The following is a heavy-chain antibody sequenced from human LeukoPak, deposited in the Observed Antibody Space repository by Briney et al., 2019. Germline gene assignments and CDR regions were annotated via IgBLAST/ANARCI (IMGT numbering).Heavy chain of an antibody. V-gene: IGHV4-4*07. D-gene: IGHD4-23*01. CDR3: ARGYGGNAPNAFDI. J-gene: IGHJ3*02. Sequence: PSETLSLTCSVSGGSIDSYYWTWIRQPAGKGLEWIWRVYTSGKTYYNPSLKSRVTMSLDTSKNQISLRLGSVTAADTAVYYCARGYGGNAPNAFDIWGQGTMVTVSS. CDR1: GGSIDSYY. CDR2: VYTSGKT.